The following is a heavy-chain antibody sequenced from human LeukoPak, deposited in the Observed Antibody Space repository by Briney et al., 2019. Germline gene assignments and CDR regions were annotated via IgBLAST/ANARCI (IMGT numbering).Heavy chain of an antibody. Sequence: ASVKVSCKASGYTFTSYGISWVRQAPGQGLEWMGWISAYNGNTNYAQKLQGRVTMTTDTSTSTAYMELRSLRSDDTAVYYCARVKELELRDYYYYYMDVWGKGTTVTVSS. V-gene: IGHV1-18*01. J-gene: IGHJ6*03. CDR2: ISAYNGNT. D-gene: IGHD1-7*01. CDR3: ARVKELELRDYYYYYMDV. CDR1: GYTFTSYG.